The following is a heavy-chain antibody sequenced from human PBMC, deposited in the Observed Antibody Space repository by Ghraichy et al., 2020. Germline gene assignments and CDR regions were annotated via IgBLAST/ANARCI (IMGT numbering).Heavy chain of an antibody. D-gene: IGHD2-15*01. CDR1: GGSISSSSYY. J-gene: IGHJ4*02. V-gene: IGHV4-39*01. CDR3: YCSGGSCSVDY. Sequence: SETLSLTCTVSGGSISSSSYYWGWIRQPPGKGLEWIGSIYYSGSTYYNPSLKSRVTISVDTSKNQFSLKLSSVTAADTAVYYCYCSGGSCSVDYWGQGTLVTVSS. CDR2: IYYSGST.